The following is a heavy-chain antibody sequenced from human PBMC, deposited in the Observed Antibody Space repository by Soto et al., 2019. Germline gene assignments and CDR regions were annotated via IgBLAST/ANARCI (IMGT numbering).Heavy chain of an antibody. V-gene: IGHV4-30-2*01. CDR3: ARGSSSGVYYYGMDV. CDR1: GGSMISVAFP. Sequence: PSQTLSLSCAVSGGSMISVAFPWIWIRQPPGKGLEWIGYIYHSGSTDYNPSLKSRVTISVDRSKNQFSLKLSSVTAADTAIYYCARGSSSGVYYYGMDVWGQGTTVTVSS. J-gene: IGHJ6*02. CDR2: IYHSGST. D-gene: IGHD3-10*01.